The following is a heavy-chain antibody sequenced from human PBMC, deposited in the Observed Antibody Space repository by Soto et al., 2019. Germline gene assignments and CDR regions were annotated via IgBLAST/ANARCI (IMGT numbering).Heavy chain of an antibody. CDR1: GGTFSSYA. Sequence: SVKVSCKASGGTFSSYAISWVRQAPGQGLEWMGGIIPIFGTANYAQKFQGRVTITADESTSTAYMELSSLRSEDTAVYYCARDGYSYGPHYVIDVCGQGATVIVS. D-gene: IGHD5-18*01. J-gene: IGHJ6*02. V-gene: IGHV1-69*13. CDR2: IIPIFGTA. CDR3: ARDGYSYGPHYVIDV.